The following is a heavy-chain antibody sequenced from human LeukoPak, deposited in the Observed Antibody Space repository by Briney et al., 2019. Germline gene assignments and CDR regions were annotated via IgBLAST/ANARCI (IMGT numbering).Heavy chain of an antibody. V-gene: IGHV1-18*01. CDR2: ISAYNGNT. Sequence: ASVKVSCKASGYTFTSYGISWVRQAPGQGLEWMGWISAYNGNTNYAQKLQGRVTMTTVTSTSTAYMELRSLRSDDTAVYYCARGLPYYYDSSGYYSPYYFDCWGQGTLVTVSS. D-gene: IGHD3-22*01. CDR1: GYTFTSYG. CDR3: ARGLPYYYDSSGYYSPYYFDC. J-gene: IGHJ4*02.